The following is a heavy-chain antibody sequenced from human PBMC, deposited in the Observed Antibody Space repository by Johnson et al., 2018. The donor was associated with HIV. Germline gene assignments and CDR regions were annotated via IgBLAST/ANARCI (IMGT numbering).Heavy chain of an antibody. V-gene: IGHV3-7*01. CDR3: AKQGSDPTC. CDR2: IKQDGSEK. Sequence: VQLVESGGGVVQPGGSLRLSCAASGFTFSDYYMSWIRLAPGKGLEWVANIKQDGSEKYYVDSVKGRFTISRDNATNSLYLQMNSLRAEDTAVDYCAKQGSDPTCWGQGTLVTVSS. CDR1: GFTFSDYY. D-gene: IGHD1-26*01. J-gene: IGHJ4*03.